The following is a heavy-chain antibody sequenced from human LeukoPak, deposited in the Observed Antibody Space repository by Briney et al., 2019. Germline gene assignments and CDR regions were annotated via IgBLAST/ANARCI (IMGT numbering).Heavy chain of an antibody. J-gene: IGHJ5*02. V-gene: IGHV1-69*04. CDR1: GGTISSYT. Sequence: GASVKVSCKASGGTISSYTISWVRQAPGQGREWMGRIIPMLGITNNAQKFQGRVTLTADKSTSTAYMELGSLRSEDTAVYYCARDGYYYDSSDYYSPSIRFDPWGQGTLVSVSS. D-gene: IGHD3-22*01. CDR3: ARDGYYYDSSDYYSPSIRFDP. CDR2: IIPMLGIT.